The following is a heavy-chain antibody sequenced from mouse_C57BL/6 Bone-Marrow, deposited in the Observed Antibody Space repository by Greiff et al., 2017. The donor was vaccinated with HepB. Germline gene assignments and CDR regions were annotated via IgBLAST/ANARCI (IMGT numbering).Heavy chain of an antibody. Sequence: QLQQSGAELVRPGASVKLSCTASGFNIKDDYMHWVKQRPEQGLEWIGWIDPENGDTEYASKFQGKATITADTSSNTAYLQLSSLTSEDTAVYYCTTYYGNPLYWGQGTTLTVSS. D-gene: IGHD2-1*01. V-gene: IGHV14-4*01. CDR1: GFNIKDDY. J-gene: IGHJ2*01. CDR2: IDPENGDT. CDR3: TTYYGNPLY.